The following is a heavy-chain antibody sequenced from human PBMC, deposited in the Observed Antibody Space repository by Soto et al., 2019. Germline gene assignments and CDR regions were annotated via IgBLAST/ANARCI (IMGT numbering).Heavy chain of an antibody. Sequence: ASVKVSCQASGYTFTSYGISWVRQAPGQGLEWMGWISAYNGNTNYAQKLQGRVTMTTDTSTSTAYMELRSLRSDDTAVYYCARDCSSTSCYNIWGQGTMVTVSS. CDR2: ISAYNGNT. D-gene: IGHD2-2*02. CDR1: GYTFTSYG. V-gene: IGHV1-18*01. CDR3: ARDCSSTSCYNI. J-gene: IGHJ3*02.